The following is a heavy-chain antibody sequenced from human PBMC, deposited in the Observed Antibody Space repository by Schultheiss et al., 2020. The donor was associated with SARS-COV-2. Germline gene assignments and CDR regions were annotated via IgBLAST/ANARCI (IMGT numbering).Heavy chain of an antibody. CDR1: GFTVSSNY. V-gene: IGHV3-66*01. D-gene: IGHD3-3*01. Sequence: GGSLRLSCAASGFTVSSNYMSWVRQAPGKGLEWVSVIYSGGSTYYADSVKGRFTISRDNAKNSLYLQMNSLRAEDTAVYYCARASDFWSGYYGLDPWGQGTLVTVSS. CDR2: IYSGGST. CDR3: ARASDFWSGYYGLDP. J-gene: IGHJ5*02.